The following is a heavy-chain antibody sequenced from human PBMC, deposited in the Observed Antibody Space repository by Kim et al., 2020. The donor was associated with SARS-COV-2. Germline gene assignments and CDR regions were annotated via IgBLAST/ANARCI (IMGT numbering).Heavy chain of an antibody. D-gene: IGHD2-2*01. CDR3: ARNGRQYCSSTSCYGGLFYYSGMDV. J-gene: IGHJ6*02. V-gene: IGHV1-18*01. CDR1: GYTFTSYG. Sequence: ASVKVSCKASGYTFTSYGISWVRQAPGQGLEWMGWISAYNGNTNYEQKLQGRVTMNTDTSTSTAYMELRSLRSDDTAVYYCARNGRQYCSSTSCYGGLFYYSGMDVWAHGTTVTVSS. CDR2: ISAYNGNT.